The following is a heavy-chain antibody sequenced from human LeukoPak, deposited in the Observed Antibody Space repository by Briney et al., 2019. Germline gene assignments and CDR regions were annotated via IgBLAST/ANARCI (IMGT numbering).Heavy chain of an antibody. CDR1: GGSFSGYY. CDR2: INHSGSI. Sequence: SETLSLTCAVYGGSFSGYYWSWIRQSPGKGLEWIGEINHSGSINYNPSLKSRVTVSVDSSRNQFSLIPGSVTAADTAVYYCAFTTGNYYLDYWGQGTRVTVSS. J-gene: IGHJ4*02. V-gene: IGHV4-34*01. D-gene: IGHD1-7*01. CDR3: AFTTGNYYLDY.